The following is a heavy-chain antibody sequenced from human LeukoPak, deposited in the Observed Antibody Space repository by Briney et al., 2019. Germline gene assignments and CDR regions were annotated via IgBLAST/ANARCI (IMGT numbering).Heavy chain of an antibody. J-gene: IGHJ3*02. V-gene: IGHV3-21*01. CDR1: GFTCSSYS. Sequence: PAGSLRLYCAASGFTCSSYSMNWLRQAPGQGLEWGSSISSSSSYIYYADSVKGRFTISRDNAKNSLYLQMNGLRAEDTAVYYCARWGYVRATFDIWGQGTMVTVSS. D-gene: IGHD3-10*02. CDR2: ISSSSSYI. CDR3: ARWGYVRATFDI.